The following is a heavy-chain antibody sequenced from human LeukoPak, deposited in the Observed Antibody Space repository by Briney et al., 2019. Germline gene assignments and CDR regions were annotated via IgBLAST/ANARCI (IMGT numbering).Heavy chain of an antibody. V-gene: IGHV4-39*07. Sequence: PSETLSLTCSVTGDSISTSHYYWGWIRQTPGKGLEWMGSIYYSGRTHYNPSLKSRVTILVDTSKNQFSLKLSSATAADTAVYYCARDRLYYGSGSPFDYWGQGTLVTVSS. CDR1: GDSISTSHYY. J-gene: IGHJ4*02. D-gene: IGHD3-10*01. CDR2: IYYSGRT. CDR3: ARDRLYYGSGSPFDY.